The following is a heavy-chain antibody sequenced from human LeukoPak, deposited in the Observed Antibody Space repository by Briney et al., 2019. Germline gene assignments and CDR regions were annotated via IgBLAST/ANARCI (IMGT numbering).Heavy chain of an antibody. D-gene: IGHD3-22*01. J-gene: IGHJ2*01. Sequence: SETLSLTCTVSGGSISSSSYYWGWIRQPPGTGLEWIGYIYYSGSTNYNPSLKSRVTISVDTSKNQFSLKLSSVTAADTAVYYCARDPDYYDSSGSSGYFDLWGRGTLVTISS. CDR3: ARDPDYYDSSGSSGYFDL. CDR2: IYYSGST. CDR1: GGSISSSSYY. V-gene: IGHV4-61*01.